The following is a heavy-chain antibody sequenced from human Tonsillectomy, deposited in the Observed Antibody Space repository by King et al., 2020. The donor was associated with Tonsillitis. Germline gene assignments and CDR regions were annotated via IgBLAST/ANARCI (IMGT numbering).Heavy chain of an antibody. Sequence: VQLVESGGDLVQPGGSLRLSCAASGFTFSSSWMTWVRKAPGKGLEWVANIKRDGSQKHYVDSVEGRFTISRDNARNSLYLQMNSLTAEDTAVYYCAIDMTPYDCDIYYDAFDIWGQGTMVTVSS. V-gene: IGHV3-7*03. J-gene: IGHJ3*02. CDR2: IKRDGSQK. D-gene: IGHD3-16*01. CDR1: GFTFSSSW. CDR3: AIDMTPYDCDIYYDAFDI.